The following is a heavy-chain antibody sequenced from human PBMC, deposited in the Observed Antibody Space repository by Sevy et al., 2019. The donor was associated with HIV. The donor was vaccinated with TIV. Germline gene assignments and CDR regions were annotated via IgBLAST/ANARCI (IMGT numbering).Heavy chain of an antibody. D-gene: IGHD7-27*01. CDR3: AILWGRHELGSVSDY. CDR2: ISSSSSTI. V-gene: IGHV3-48*02. Sequence: GGSLRLSCAASGFTFSSYSMNWVRQAPGKGLEWVSYISSSSSTIYYAHSVKGRFTISRDNAKNSLYLQMNSLRDEDTAVYYCAILWGRHELGSVSDYWGQGTLVTVSS. CDR1: GFTFSSYS. J-gene: IGHJ4*02.